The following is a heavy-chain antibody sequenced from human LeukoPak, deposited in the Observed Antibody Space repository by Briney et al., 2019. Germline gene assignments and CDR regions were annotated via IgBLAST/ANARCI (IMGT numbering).Heavy chain of an antibody. CDR3: AKSELSTYYYGSGSFAGADY. CDR2: IRYDGSNK. V-gene: IGHV3-30*02. Sequence: GGSLRLSCAASGFTFSSYGMHWVRQAPGKGLEWVAFIRYDGSNKYYADSAKGRFTISRDNSKNTLYPQMNSLRAEDTAVYYCAKSELSTYYYGSGSFAGADYWGQGTLVTVSS. CDR1: GFTFSSYG. J-gene: IGHJ4*02. D-gene: IGHD3-10*01.